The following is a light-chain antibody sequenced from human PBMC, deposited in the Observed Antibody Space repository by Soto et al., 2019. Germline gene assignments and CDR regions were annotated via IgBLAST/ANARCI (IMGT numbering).Light chain of an antibody. J-gene: IGLJ2*01. CDR3: SSYTSSSTVV. Sequence: QSALTQPASISGSPGQSITISCTGTSVDVGGYNYVSWYQQHPSKAPKLMIYDVDNRPSGVSYRFSGSKSGKTASLTISGLQAEDEADYYCSSYTSSSTVVFGGGTKLTVL. V-gene: IGLV2-14*01. CDR1: SVDVGGYNY. CDR2: DVD.